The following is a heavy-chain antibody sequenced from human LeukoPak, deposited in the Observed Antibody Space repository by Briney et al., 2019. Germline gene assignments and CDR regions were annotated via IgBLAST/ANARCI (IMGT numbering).Heavy chain of an antibody. CDR2: IHHSGTT. V-gene: IGHV4-38-2*02. D-gene: IGHD3-3*02. J-gene: IGHJ5*02. CDR1: GYSISSGDY. CDR3: AKGWSILRGGDWFDP. Sequence: SETLSLTCTVSGYSISSGDYWGWIRQPPGKGLEWIASIHHSGTTYYTPSLKSRVRISLDPSKNQLSLSLRSVTAADTAVYYCAKGWSILRGGDWFDPWGQGTLVTLSS.